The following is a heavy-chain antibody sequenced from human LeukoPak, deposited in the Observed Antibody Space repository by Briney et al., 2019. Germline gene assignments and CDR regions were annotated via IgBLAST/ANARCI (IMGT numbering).Heavy chain of an antibody. CDR3: TAGLGKSDFDY. V-gene: IGHV3-15*01. J-gene: IGHJ4*02. CDR1: GFSFTNAW. Sequence: GGSLRLSCAASGFSFTNAWMSWVRQAPGKGLEWVARIKSKTDGGTTDYAAPVKGRFTISTDDSKNTLYLQMNSLKSEDTAVYYCTAGLGKSDFDYWGQGTLVTVSS. CDR2: IKSKTDGGTT. D-gene: IGHD7-27*01.